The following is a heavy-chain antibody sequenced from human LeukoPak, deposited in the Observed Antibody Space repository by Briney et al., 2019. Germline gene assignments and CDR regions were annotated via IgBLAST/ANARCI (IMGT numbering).Heavy chain of an antibody. Sequence: GGSLRLSCAASGFTFSDYYMSWIRQAPGKGLEWVSYISSSGSTIYYADSVKGRFTISRDNAKNSLYLQMNSLRAEDTAVYYCAGGGSSGYYYYYFDYWGQGTLVTVSS. CDR3: AGGGSSGYYYYYFDY. CDR2: ISSSGSTI. CDR1: GFTFSDYY. V-gene: IGHV3-11*04. D-gene: IGHD3-22*01. J-gene: IGHJ4*02.